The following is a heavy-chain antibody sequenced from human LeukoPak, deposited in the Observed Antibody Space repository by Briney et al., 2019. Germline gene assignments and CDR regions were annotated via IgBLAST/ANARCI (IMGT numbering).Heavy chain of an antibody. CDR1: GFIVSSSY. CDR2: IYTDGST. J-gene: IGHJ4*02. V-gene: IGHV3-66*01. CDR3: VRGHYSNTL. Sequence: GGSLRLSCAASGFIVSSSYMSWVRQPPGKGLEWVSGIYTDGSTYYADSVQGRFTISRDNSKNTLYLQMNSLRADDTSVYYYVRGHYSNTLGGQGTLVTVSS. D-gene: IGHD4-11*01.